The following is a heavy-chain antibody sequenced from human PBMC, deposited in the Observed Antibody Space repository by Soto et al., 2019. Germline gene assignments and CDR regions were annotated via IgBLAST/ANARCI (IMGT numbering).Heavy chain of an antibody. CDR2: INRKSGGT. D-gene: IGHD1-1*01. CDR3: ARVEAFDI. Sequence: SVQVPCKACGYTYTGYYMHWVARAPGQGLEWMGWINRKSGGTKYAQKVQGRVTMTRDTSISTAYMELSRLRSDDTAVDYCARVEAFDIWGQGTMVTVSS. J-gene: IGHJ3*02. CDR1: GYTYTGYY. V-gene: IGHV1-2*02.